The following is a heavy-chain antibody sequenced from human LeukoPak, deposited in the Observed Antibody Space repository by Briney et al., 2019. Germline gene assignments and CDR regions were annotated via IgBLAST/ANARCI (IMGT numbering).Heavy chain of an antibody. V-gene: IGHV3-30*02. CDR1: GFTFGGSG. CDR3: AKSIPTIAVAVSTRQ. CDR2: IRYDGSDK. Sequence: GGSLRLSCAASGFTFGGSGMHWVRQAPGKGLEWVAFIRYDGSDKHYADSVKGRFTTSRDNSKNTLYLQMNSLRAEGTAVYYCAKSIPTIAVAVSTRQWGQGTLVTVSS. J-gene: IGHJ4*02. D-gene: IGHD6-19*01.